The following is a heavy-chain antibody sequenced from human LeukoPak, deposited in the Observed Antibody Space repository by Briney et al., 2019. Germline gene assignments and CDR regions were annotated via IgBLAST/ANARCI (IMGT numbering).Heavy chain of an antibody. CDR2: INAGNGNT. Sequence: ASVKVSCKASGYTFTSYAMHWVRQAPGRRLGWMGWINAGNGNTKYSQKFQGRVTITRDTSASTAYMELSSLRSEDTAVYYCARGSKYYFDYWGQGTLVTVSS. CDR1: GYTFTSYA. V-gene: IGHV1-3*01. D-gene: IGHD6-6*01. J-gene: IGHJ4*02. CDR3: ARGSKYYFDY.